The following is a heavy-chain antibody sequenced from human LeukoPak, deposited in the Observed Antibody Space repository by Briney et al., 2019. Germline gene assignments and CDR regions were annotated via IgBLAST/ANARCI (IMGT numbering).Heavy chain of an antibody. Sequence: GGSLRLSCAASGFTFSSYSMNWVRQAPGKGLEWVSSISSSSSYIYYADSVKGRFTISRDNAKNSLYLQMNSLRAEDTAVYYCARDLSAYCGGDCYSANFDCGGEGTLVTLS. CDR3: ARDLSAYCGGDCYSANFDC. D-gene: IGHD2-21*02. J-gene: IGHJ4*02. V-gene: IGHV3-21*01. CDR1: GFTFSSYS. CDR2: ISSSSSYI.